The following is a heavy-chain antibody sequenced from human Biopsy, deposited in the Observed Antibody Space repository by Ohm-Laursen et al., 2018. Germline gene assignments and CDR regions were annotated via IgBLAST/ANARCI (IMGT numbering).Heavy chain of an antibody. V-gene: IGHV1-69*06. D-gene: IGHD1-1*01. CDR2: NIPILGTG. CDR1: GGTFSNYG. CDR3: ATKLTGYFHH. Sequence: SVKVSCKPPGGTFSNYGVNWVRQAPGQGLEWLGGNIPILGTGNYAQKFQDRVTVAADTSTSIATMELRSLRSDDTAVYYCATKLTGYFHHWGQGTLVIVSS. J-gene: IGHJ1*01.